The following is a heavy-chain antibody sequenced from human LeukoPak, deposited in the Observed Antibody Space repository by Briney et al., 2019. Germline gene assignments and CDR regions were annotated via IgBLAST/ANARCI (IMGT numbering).Heavy chain of an antibody. CDR3: ARLKLGAYFDL. Sequence: SETLSLTCTVSGGSTSSDYWSWIRQSPGKGLEWVGYVYNSGDTGKNPSLKSRVTILLDTSKNQCSLKLNSVSAADTAVYYCARLKLGAYFDLWGRGTLVTVSS. D-gene: IGHD3-16*01. J-gene: IGHJ2*01. CDR2: VYNSGDT. V-gene: IGHV4-59*08. CDR1: GGSTSSDY.